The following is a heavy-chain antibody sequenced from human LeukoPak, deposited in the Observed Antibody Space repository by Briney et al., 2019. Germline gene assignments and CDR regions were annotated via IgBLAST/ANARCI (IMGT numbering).Heavy chain of an antibody. CDR3: AKIQRNYDILTGRDAFDI. D-gene: IGHD3-9*01. Sequence: GGSLRLSCAASGFTFSSYGMHWVRQAPGKGLEGVAFIRYDGSNKYYADSVKGRFTISRDNSKNTLYLQMNSLRAEDTAVYYCAKIQRNYDILTGRDAFDIWGQGTMVTVSS. V-gene: IGHV3-30*02. CDR1: GFTFSSYG. J-gene: IGHJ3*02. CDR2: IRYDGSNK.